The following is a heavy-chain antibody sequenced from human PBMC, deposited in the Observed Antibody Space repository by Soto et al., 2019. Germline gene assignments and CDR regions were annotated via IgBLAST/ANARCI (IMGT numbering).Heavy chain of an antibody. CDR1: RFPFSTYA. CDR3: AKVFHVYDLWTSAMDV. Sequence: QVHLVESGGGVVQPGRSLRLSCVASRFPFSTYAMHWFRQSPGQGLEWVAVMTSDGNNKYYADSVKGRFTISRDNSKSTLYLQMNSRRAADAAVYYCAKVFHVYDLWTSAMDVWGQGTAVTVSS. V-gene: IGHV3-30*04. J-gene: IGHJ6*02. CDR2: MTSDGNNK. D-gene: IGHD3-3*01.